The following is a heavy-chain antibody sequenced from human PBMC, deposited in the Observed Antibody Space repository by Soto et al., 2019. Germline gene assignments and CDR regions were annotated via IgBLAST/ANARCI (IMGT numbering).Heavy chain of an antibody. D-gene: IGHD6-6*01. CDR3: ANPVECSTTSYIR. CDR1: GFTFSSYS. CDR2: ISSSSNSI. Sequence: GGSLRLSCAASGFTFSSYSMNWVRQAPGKGLEWVSYISSSSNSIYYADSVKGRFTISRDNAKNSLHLQMNSLRAEDTAVYYCANPVECSTTSYIRWGQGTLVTVSS. J-gene: IGHJ4*02. V-gene: IGHV3-48*01.